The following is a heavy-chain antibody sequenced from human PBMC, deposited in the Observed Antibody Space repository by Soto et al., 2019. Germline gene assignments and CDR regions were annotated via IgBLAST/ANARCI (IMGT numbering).Heavy chain of an antibody. V-gene: IGHV1-8*01. D-gene: IGHD2-2*01. CDR3: ARFVRHQLPTIDF. J-gene: IGHJ4*02. Sequence: ASVKVSCNASGYTFTSYDINWVRQATGQGLEWMGWMNPESGNTGYAQKFQGRVTMTRNTSISTAYMDLSGLRSDDTAVYYCARFVRHQLPTIDFWGQGTLVTVSS. CDR1: GYTFTSYD. CDR2: MNPESGNT.